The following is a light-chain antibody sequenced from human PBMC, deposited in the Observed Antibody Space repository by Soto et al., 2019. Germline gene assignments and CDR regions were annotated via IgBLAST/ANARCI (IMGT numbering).Light chain of an antibody. J-gene: IGLJ1*01. CDR2: EVN. CDR3: SSYAGSSNV. Sequence: SALTQPPCASGSLWQAVAISCNGTSSDVGGYNYVSWYQQHPGKAPKLMIYEVNKRPSGVPDRFSGSKSGNTASLTVSGLQAEDEADYYCSSYAGSSNVFGTGTKVTVL. V-gene: IGLV2-8*01. CDR1: SSDVGGYNY.